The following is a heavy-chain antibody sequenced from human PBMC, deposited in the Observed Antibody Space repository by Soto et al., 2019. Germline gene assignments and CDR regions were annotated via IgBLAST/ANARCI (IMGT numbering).Heavy chain of an antibody. CDR2: IYYSGST. Sequence: SETLSLTCTVSGGSISSYYWSWIRQPPGKGLEWIGYIYYSGSTNYNPSLKSRVTISVDTSKNQFSLKLSSVTAADTAVYYCARESSAVYDYWGQETLVTSPQ. D-gene: IGHD1-20*01. CDR3: ARESSAVYDY. J-gene: IGHJ4*02. V-gene: IGHV4-59*01. CDR1: GGSISSYY.